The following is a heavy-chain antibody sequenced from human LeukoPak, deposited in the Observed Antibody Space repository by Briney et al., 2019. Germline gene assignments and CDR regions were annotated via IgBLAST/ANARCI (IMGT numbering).Heavy chain of an antibody. CDR1: GGSISSGGYY. D-gene: IGHD3-10*01. CDR3: TKSGFGELRFDY. Sequence: SETLSLTCTVSGGSISSGGYYWSWLRQHPGKGLEWIGYIYYSGSTYYNPSLKSRVTISVDTSKNQFSLKLSSVTAADTAVYYCTKSGFGELRFDYWGQGTLVTVSS. V-gene: IGHV4-31*03. CDR2: IYYSGST. J-gene: IGHJ4*02.